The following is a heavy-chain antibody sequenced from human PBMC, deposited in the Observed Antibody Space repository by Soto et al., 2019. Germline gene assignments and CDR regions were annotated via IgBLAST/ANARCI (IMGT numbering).Heavy chain of an antibody. V-gene: IGHV3-74*01. CDR3: ARDGPWAMTTVTNQAGVNNYYYYYMDV. J-gene: IGHJ6*03. Sequence: GGSLRLSCAASGFTFSSYWMHWVRQAPGKGLVWVSRINSDGSSTSYADSVKGRFTISRDNAKNTLYLQMNSLRAEDTAVYYCARDGPWAMTTVTNQAGVNNYYYYYMDVWGKETTVTVSS. CDR2: INSDGSST. D-gene: IGHD4-4*01. CDR1: GFTFSSYW.